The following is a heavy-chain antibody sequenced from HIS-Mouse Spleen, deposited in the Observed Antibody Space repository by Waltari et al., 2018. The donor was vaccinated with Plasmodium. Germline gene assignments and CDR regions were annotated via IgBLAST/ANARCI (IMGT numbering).Heavy chain of an antibody. V-gene: IGHV1-2*02. J-gene: IGHJ4*02. CDR3: ARDGPGETSFDY. CDR1: GYTFTVYY. D-gene: IGHD3-16*01. CDR2: YNPNSGGT. Sequence: QVQLVQSGAEVKKPGASVKVSCKASGYTFTVYYMHWVRQAPGQGLGWVGLYNPNSGGTNDAQKFQGKVTIARDTSISTAYMELSRLRSDDTAVYYCARDGPGETSFDYWGQGTLVTVSS.